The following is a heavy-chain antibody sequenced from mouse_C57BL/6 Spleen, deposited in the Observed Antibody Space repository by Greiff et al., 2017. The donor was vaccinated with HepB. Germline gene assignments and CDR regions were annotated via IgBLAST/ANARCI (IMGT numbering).Heavy chain of an antibody. CDR3: ARENYGSNWYFDV. CDR1: GYAFSSSW. Sequence: VKLMESGPELVKPGASVKISCKASGYAFSSSWMNWVKQRPGKGLEWIGRIYPGDGDTNYNGKFKGKATLTADKSSSTAYMQLSSLTSEDSAVYFCARENYGSNWYFDVWGTGTTVTVSS. CDR2: IYPGDGDT. V-gene: IGHV1-82*01. D-gene: IGHD1-1*01. J-gene: IGHJ1*03.